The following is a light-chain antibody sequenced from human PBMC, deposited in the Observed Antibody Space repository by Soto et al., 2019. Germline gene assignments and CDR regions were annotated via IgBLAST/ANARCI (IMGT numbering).Light chain of an antibody. V-gene: IGKV1-8*01. CDR2: AAS. Sequence: AIRMTQSPSSFSASTGDRVTITCRASQGISSYLAWYQQKPGKAPKLLIYAASTLQSGVPSRFSGSGSGTDFTLSIRCLRSEDFATHYCQQYYSYPLTFGGGTKVEIK. CDR1: QGISSY. J-gene: IGKJ4*01. CDR3: QQYYSYPLT.